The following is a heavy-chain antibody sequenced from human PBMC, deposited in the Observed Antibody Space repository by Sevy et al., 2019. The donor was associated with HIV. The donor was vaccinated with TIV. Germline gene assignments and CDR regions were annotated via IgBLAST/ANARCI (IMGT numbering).Heavy chain of an antibody. CDR1: GFTFSGYW. J-gene: IGHJ4*02. D-gene: IGHD3-3*01. V-gene: IGHV3-7*03. Sequence: GGSLRLSCAASGFTFSGYWMHWVRQAPGKGLEWVANINEDGKTKYYVGSVKGRFSISRDNARNSLFLQMNHLRVDDTARYFCARAIGAGAAYWGQGTLVTVSS. CDR3: ARAIGAGAAY. CDR2: INEDGKTK.